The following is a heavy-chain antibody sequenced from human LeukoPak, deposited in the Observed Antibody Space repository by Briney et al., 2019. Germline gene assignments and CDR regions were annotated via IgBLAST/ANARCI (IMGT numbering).Heavy chain of an antibody. V-gene: IGHV3-23*01. J-gene: IGHJ4*02. CDR2: TSGSGRSI. Sequence: GGSLRLSCAASGFTVSSNYMSWVRQAPGKGLEWVSGTSGSGRSIHYADSVKGRFTISRDNSKNTLYLQMNSLRADDTAVYYCAKDMNSWRDGSGLGDYFDYWGQGTLVTVSS. CDR3: AKDMNSWRDGSGLGDYFDY. CDR1: GFTVSSNY. D-gene: IGHD6-19*01.